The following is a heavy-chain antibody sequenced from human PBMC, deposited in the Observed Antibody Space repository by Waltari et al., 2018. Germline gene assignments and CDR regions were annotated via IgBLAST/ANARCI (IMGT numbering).Heavy chain of an antibody. J-gene: IGHJ5*02. Sequence: QVQLQESGPGLVKSSETLSLTCTVSGGSIGRNTFYWAWVRQPPGKRMEGMASINYRGGTDSMPALKSRVTISVDTSRNQLSLRLTSVTAADTAVYFCVREWSSSSSWFDPWGQGTLVTVSS. CDR1: GGSIGRNTFY. CDR3: VREWSSSSSWFDP. CDR2: INYRGGT. D-gene: IGHD6-6*01. V-gene: IGHV4-39*07.